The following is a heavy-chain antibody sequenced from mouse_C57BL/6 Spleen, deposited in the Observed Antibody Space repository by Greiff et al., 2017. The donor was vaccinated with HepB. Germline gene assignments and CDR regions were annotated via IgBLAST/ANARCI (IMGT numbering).Heavy chain of an antibody. D-gene: IGHD1-1*01. J-gene: IGHJ1*03. V-gene: IGHV1-61*01. CDR1: GYTFTSYW. CDR3: ASLYYYGSSWGYFDV. Sequence: QVQLQQPGAELVRPGSSVKLSCKASGYTFTSYWMDWVKQRPGQGLEWIGNIYPSDSETHYNQKFKDKATLTVDKSSSTAYMQLSSLTSEDSAVYYCASLYYYGSSWGYFDVWGTGTTVTVSS. CDR2: IYPSDSET.